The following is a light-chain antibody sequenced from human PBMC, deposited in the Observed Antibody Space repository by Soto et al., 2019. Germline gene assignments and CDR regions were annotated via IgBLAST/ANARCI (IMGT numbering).Light chain of an antibody. CDR3: QHYDGSPRT. CDR1: QSVNSNY. J-gene: IGKJ2*01. V-gene: IGKV3-20*01. CDR2: GVF. Sequence: ETVLTQSPGTGSLSPGERATLSCRTRQSVNSNYLAWYQQKPGQAPRLLIYGVFNRATGIPDRFSGSGSGTDFALTISGLEPDDSAVYYCQHYDGSPRTVGQGTKLEIK.